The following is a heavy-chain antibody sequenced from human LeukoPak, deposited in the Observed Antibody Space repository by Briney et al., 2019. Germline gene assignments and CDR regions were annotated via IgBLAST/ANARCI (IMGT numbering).Heavy chain of an antibody. Sequence: GVWRQSSFQGSGYGFTRYGMGWAGPVPGKGLGGMGIIYPGDSDTTYSPSFHGQLTISADNSISTPYLQWSSLKASDTAMYYCARHGVDTAMFNWFDHWGQGTLVTVSS. CDR2: IYPGDSDT. J-gene: IGHJ5*02. V-gene: IGHV5-51*01. CDR3: ARHGVDTAMFNWFDH. CDR1: GYGFTRYG. D-gene: IGHD5-18*01.